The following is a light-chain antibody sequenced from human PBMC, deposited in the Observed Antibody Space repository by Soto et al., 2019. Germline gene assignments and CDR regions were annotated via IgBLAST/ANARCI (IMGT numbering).Light chain of an antibody. CDR3: QQSYSTPPFT. J-gene: IGKJ3*01. Sequence: DIKMTQSPSSLSASVGDRVTITCRASRNISRYINWYQQKPGKAPKLLIYAASTFESGVPSRFSGSGSGTTFTLTISSLQPEDFATYYCQQSYSTPPFTFGPGTKVDIK. V-gene: IGKV1-39*01. CDR2: AAS. CDR1: RNISRY.